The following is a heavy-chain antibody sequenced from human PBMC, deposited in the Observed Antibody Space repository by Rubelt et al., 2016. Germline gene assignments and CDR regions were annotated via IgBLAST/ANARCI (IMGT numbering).Heavy chain of an antibody. CDR1: TFTGYY. CDR3: ARPYNWNDGPLFDY. D-gene: IGHD1-20*01. CDR2: INPNSGDT. V-gene: IGHV1-2*06. Sequence: TFTGYYMHWVRQAPGQGLEWMGRINPNSGDTNYAQKFQGRVTMTRDTSITTAYMELSSLRSDDTAMYYCARPYNWNDGPLFDYWGQGTLVTVSS. J-gene: IGHJ4*02.